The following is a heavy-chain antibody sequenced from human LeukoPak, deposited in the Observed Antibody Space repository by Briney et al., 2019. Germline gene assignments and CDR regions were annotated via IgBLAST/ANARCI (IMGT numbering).Heavy chain of an antibody. V-gene: IGHV3-21*01. J-gene: IGHJ4*02. CDR1: GFTFSSYS. CDR3: ARKGATTSASHFDY. CDR2: ISSGSITYL. Sequence: GGSLRLSCAASGFTFSSYSMNWVRQAPGKGLDWVSSISSGSITYLHYEDALKGRFTISRDDAKNSLFLQMNSLRDEDTAVYYCARKGATTSASHFDYWGQGTLVTGSS. D-gene: IGHD1-26*01.